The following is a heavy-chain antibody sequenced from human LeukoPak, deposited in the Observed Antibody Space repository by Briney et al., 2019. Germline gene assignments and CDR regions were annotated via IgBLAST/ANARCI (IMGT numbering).Heavy chain of an antibody. J-gene: IGHJ4*02. CDR1: GFSFSNYW. CDR2: INIDGRNT. D-gene: IGHD3-10*01. CDR3: AKDLMNSIYYGSGSDQ. Sequence: PGGSLRLSCAVSGFSFSNYWMHWVRQAPGKGLEWVAHINIDGRNTGYADSVKGRFTISRDNSKNSLYLQMNSLRTEDTALYYCAKDLMNSIYYGSGSDQWGQGTLVTVSS. V-gene: IGHV3-74*01.